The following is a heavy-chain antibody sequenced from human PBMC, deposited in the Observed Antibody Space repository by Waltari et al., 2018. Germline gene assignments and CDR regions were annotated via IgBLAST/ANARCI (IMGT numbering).Heavy chain of an antibody. CDR2: IWHDGSNK. D-gene: IGHD2-2*01. Sequence: QVQLVESGGGVVRPGRSLSLPCATSGSPFSARASHWVRQAPGKGLGWVAIIWHDGSNKYYADSVKGRFTISRDNSKNTMYLQMNSLRAEDTAVYYCARDSGDDTVVVPADSNFDSWGQGTLVTVSS. V-gene: IGHV3-33*01. J-gene: IGHJ4*02. CDR1: GSPFSARA. CDR3: ARDSGDDTVVVPADSNFDS.